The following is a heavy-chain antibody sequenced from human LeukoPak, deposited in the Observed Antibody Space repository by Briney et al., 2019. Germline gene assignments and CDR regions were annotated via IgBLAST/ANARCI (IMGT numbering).Heavy chain of an antibody. V-gene: IGHV4-59*01. J-gene: IGHJ4*02. CDR3: ARARQLWSGYPYFDY. D-gene: IGHD3-3*01. Sequence: PSETLSLTCTVSGGSISSYYWSWIRQPPGKGLEWIGYIYYSGSTNYNPFPKSRVTISVDTSKNQFSLKLSSVTAADTAVYYCARARQLWSGYPYFDYWGQGTLVTVSS. CDR1: GGSISSYY. CDR2: IYYSGST.